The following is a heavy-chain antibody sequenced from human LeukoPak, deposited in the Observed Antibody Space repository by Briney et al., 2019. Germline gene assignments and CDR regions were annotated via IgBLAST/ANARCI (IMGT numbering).Heavy chain of an antibody. D-gene: IGHD3-22*01. Sequence: SETLSLTCTVSGGSTSSSSFYWGWIRQPPGKGLECIGRISYSGRTYYNPSLQSRVTISVDTSRNQFSLRLSSMTAADTAVYYCARLRAYYYDSSGYYNFDFWGQGTLVTVSS. CDR1: GGSTSSSSFY. J-gene: IGHJ4*02. CDR2: ISYSGRT. V-gene: IGHV4-39*01. CDR3: ARLRAYYYDSSGYYNFDF.